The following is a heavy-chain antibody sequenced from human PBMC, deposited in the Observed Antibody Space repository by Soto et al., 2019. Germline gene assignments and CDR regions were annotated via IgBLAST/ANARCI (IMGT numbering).Heavy chain of an antibody. CDR1: GFTVSSNY. V-gene: IGHV3-53*01. CDR2: IYTGGTT. J-gene: IGHJ6*02. D-gene: IGHD1-26*01. Sequence: EVPLVESGGGMIQPGGSLRLSCVASGFTVSSNYMSWVRQAPGQGLEWVSVIYTGGTTHYADSVKGRFTIARDNSKNTLYLHMNSQSDEDTAVYYCAREVGYSYGLDVWGQVTTVSVAS. CDR3: AREVGYSYGLDV.